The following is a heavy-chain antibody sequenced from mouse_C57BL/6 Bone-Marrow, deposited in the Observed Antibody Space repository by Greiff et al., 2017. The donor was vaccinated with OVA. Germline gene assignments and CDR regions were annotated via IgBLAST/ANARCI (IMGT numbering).Heavy chain of an antibody. D-gene: IGHD2-3*01. CDR3: AREVYDGYYVYWYFDV. Sequence: ESGPGLVKPSQSLSLTCSVTGYSITSGYYWNWIRQFPGNKLEWMGYISYDGSNNYNPSLKNRISITRDTSKNQFFLTLNSVTTEDTATYYCAREVYDGYYVYWYFDVWGTGTTVTVSS. CDR1: GYSITSGYY. J-gene: IGHJ1*03. CDR2: ISYDGSN. V-gene: IGHV3-6*01.